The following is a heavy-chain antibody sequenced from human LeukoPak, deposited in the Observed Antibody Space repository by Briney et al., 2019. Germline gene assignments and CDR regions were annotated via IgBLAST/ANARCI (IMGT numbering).Heavy chain of an antibody. Sequence: GSLKVSCKASGYTFTSYYMHWVRQTPGQGVEWMGIINPSGGRTSYAQKSQGRVTMTRDTSTSTVYMELSSLRSEDTAVYYCARGRDDSSGYYLIDYWGQGTLVTVSS. CDR2: INPSGGRT. CDR1: GYTFTSYY. J-gene: IGHJ4*02. V-gene: IGHV1-46*01. D-gene: IGHD3-22*01. CDR3: ARGRDDSSGYYLIDY.